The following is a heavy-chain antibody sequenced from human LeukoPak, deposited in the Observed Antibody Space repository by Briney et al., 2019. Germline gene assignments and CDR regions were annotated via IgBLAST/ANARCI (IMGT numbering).Heavy chain of an antibody. CDR1: GFTFSSYA. CDR2: ISSSSSYI. Sequence: GGSLRLSCAASGFTFSSYAMHWVRQAPGKGLEWVSSISSSSSYIYYADSVKGRFTISRDNAKNSLYLQMNSLRAEDTAVYYCAREGYYDSSGCLDYWGQGTLVTVSS. CDR3: AREGYYDSSGCLDY. D-gene: IGHD3-22*01. J-gene: IGHJ4*02. V-gene: IGHV3-21*01.